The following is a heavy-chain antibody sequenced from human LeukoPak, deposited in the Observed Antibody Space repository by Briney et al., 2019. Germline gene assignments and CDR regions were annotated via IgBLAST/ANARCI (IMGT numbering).Heavy chain of an antibody. CDR2: IRYSVST. D-gene: IGHD3-16*01. CDR1: GFTFCSYS. Sequence: GSLRLSCAASGFTFCSYSMNWVRQAPGKGLEWVGYIRYSVSTSYNPSLKSRVTMSVDTSKNQLSLRLSSVTAADTAVYYCVRHDLRGGAYDYWGQGTLVAVSS. V-gene: IGHV4-59*08. J-gene: IGHJ4*02. CDR3: VRHDLRGGAYDY.